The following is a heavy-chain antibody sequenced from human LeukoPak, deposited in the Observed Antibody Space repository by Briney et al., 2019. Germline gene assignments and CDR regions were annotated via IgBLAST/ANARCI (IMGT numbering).Heavy chain of an antibody. CDR2: IYYSGST. CDR1: GGSISSYY. Sequence: SETLSLTCTVSGGSISSYYWSWIRQPPGKGLEWIGYIYYSGSTNYNPSLKSRVTISVDTSKNQFSLKLSSLTAADTAVYYCARRMDYYYYMDVWGKGTTVTVSS. V-gene: IGHV4-59*08. CDR3: ARRMDYYYYMDV. J-gene: IGHJ6*03.